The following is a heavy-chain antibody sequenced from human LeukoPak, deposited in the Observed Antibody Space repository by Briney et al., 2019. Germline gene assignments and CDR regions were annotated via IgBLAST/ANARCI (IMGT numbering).Heavy chain of an antibody. CDR2: IYPGDSDT. Sequence: GESLKISCKGSGYSFTSYWIGWVRQMPGKGLEWMGIIYPGDSDTRYSPSFQGQVTFSADKTISTAYLQWSSLKASDTAIYYCARRGYVPIFDYWGQGTLVTVSS. CDR1: GYSFTSYW. CDR3: ARRGYVPIFDY. D-gene: IGHD5-12*01. V-gene: IGHV5-51*01. J-gene: IGHJ4*02.